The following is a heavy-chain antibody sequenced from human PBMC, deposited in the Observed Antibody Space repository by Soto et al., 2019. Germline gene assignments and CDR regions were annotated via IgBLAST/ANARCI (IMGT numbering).Heavy chain of an antibody. D-gene: IGHD2-21*01. CDR2: IAYDGRNK. J-gene: IGHJ4*02. CDR1: GFTFSTYG. CDR3: XXXXXXXXLGAFDY. V-gene: IGHV3-30*03. Sequence: QVLLVESGGGVVQPGRSLRLSCAASGFTFSTYGMHWVHQAPGKGLEWVANIAYDGRNKFYADSVKGRFTISRDNSKXXXXXXXXXXXXXXXXXXXXXXXXXXXXLGAFDYWGQGTLVSVSS.